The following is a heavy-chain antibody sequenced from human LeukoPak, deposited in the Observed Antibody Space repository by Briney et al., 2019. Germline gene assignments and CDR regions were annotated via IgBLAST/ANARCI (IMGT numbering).Heavy chain of an antibody. D-gene: IGHD1-7*01. Sequence: SETLSLTCTVSGGSTTNTAYYWGWVRQPPGKGLEWIGSIYHSGSTYYNATLKSRVTISVDTSKNQFSLRVNSVTAADTAVYYCARQGWDYPYYWGQGTLVTVSS. J-gene: IGHJ4*02. CDR1: GGSTTNTAYY. V-gene: IGHV4-39*01. CDR2: IYHSGST. CDR3: ARQGWDYPYY.